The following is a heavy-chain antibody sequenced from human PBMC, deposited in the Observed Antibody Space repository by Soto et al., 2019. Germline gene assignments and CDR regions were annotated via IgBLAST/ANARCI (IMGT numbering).Heavy chain of an antibody. CDR1: GFTFDNYA. D-gene: IGHD3-10*01. J-gene: IGHJ4*02. V-gene: IGHV3-23*01. CDR2: ISATGGST. CDR3: ARSLDVFLWLGELLSLGFDS. Sequence: EVQLMESGGGLVQPGGSLRLSCAASGFTFDNYAMNWVRQAPGKGLEWVSGISATGGSTYYAASVRGRLGISRDNSKNTLDLQMNSLRAEDTAVYYCARSLDVFLWLGELLSLGFDSWGQGTLVTASS.